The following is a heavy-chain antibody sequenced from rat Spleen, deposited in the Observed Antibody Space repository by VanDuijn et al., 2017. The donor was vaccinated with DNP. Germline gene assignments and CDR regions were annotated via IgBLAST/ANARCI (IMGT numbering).Heavy chain of an antibody. Sequence: EVQLVESGGDLVQPGRSLKLSCAASGFTFSDFNMAWVRQPPKKGLEWVATISTGGGNTYYRDSVKGRFTISRDNAKSTLYLQMDSLRSEETATYYCARVQLGYYALDAWGQGTSVTVSS. CDR1: GFTFSDFN. J-gene: IGHJ4*01. CDR2: ISTGGGNT. CDR3: ARVQLGYYALDA. D-gene: IGHD5-1*01. V-gene: IGHV5S11*01.